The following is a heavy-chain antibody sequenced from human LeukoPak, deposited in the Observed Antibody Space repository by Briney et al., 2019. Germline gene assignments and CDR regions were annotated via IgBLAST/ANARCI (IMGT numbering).Heavy chain of an antibody. Sequence: SETLSLTCTVSGYFISSGHYWGWIRQPPGKELGWIGSIYHSGNSYYNPSLKSRVTISVDTSKNQFSLKLSSVTAADTAVYYCARLWFGDFGGIDYWGQGIQVTVSS. CDR3: ARLWFGDFGGIDY. J-gene: IGHJ4*02. D-gene: IGHD3-10*01. CDR1: GYFISSGHY. V-gene: IGHV4-38-2*02. CDR2: IYHSGNS.